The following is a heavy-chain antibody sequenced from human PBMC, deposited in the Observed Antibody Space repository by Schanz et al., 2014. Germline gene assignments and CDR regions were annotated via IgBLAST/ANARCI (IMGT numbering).Heavy chain of an antibody. CDR3: ARGGFGEVSYFDY. CDR2: ISYDGSKK. D-gene: IGHD3-10*01. J-gene: IGHJ4*02. V-gene: IGHV3-30*03. Sequence: LLESRGGFLQPFGSPLLSCAASGSLFSSSFLHWARQAPGKGLEWVGVISYDGSKKSYADSVKGRFTISRDNSKNTLYLQMNSLRPEDTAVYYCARGGFGEVSYFDYWGQGTLVTVSA. CDR1: GSLFSSSF.